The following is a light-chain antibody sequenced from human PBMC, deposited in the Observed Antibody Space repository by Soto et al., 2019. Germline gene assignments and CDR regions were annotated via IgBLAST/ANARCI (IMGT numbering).Light chain of an antibody. Sequence: SVLTQPPSVSGAPGQRVTISCTGSSSNIGAGYDVHWYQQLPGTAPKLLIYGNSNRHSGVPDRVSGSKSGTSASLAITGLHVEDEAAYYCQPYDGRLSRVLLRGGTMLTAL. CDR1: SSNIGAGYD. J-gene: IGLJ2*01. CDR3: QPYDGRLSRVL. V-gene: IGLV1-40*01. CDR2: GNS.